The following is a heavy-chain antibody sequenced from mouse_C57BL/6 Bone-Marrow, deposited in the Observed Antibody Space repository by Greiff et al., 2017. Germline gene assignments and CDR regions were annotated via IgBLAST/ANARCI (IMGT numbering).Heavy chain of an antibody. Sequence: EVHLVESGGGLVKPGGSLKLSCAASGFTFSDYGMHWVRQAPEKGLEWVAYISSGSSTIYYADTVKGRFTISRDNAKNTLFLQMTSLRSEDTAMYYCAMDYGSSYRYFDVWGTGTTVTVSS. CDR1: GFTFSDYG. V-gene: IGHV5-17*01. D-gene: IGHD1-1*01. CDR3: AMDYGSSYRYFDV. J-gene: IGHJ1*03. CDR2: ISSGSSTI.